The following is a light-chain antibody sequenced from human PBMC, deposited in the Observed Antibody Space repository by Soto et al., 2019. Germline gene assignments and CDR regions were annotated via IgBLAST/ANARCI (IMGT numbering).Light chain of an antibody. J-gene: IGKJ2*03. CDR2: GAS. CDR3: QQYGAPPFS. Sequence: VFTQSPGTLSLSPRERATHSCRASQSVTSRFLAWYQQRPGQAPSLLIYGASNRAAGIPDRFSGSGSGTDFTFTISRLEPEDFAVYFCQQYGAPPFSFGQGTKVDIK. CDR1: QSVTSRF. V-gene: IGKV3-20*01.